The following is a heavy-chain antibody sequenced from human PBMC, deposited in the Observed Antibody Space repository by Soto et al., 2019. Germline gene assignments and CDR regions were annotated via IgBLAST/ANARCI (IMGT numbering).Heavy chain of an antibody. J-gene: IGHJ6*02. V-gene: IGHV1-69*01. CDR3: AAELGFGKLSGV. CDR2: IIPLFGTT. D-gene: IGHD3-10*01. Sequence: QVQVVQSGVEVRRPGSSVKVSCKASGDTFKNCVISWVRQAPGQGLEWMGGIIPLFGTTDFAQRFQGRLTITTDESTTTAYMELRRLRSEDTATYYCAAELGFGKLSGVWGPGTTVIVSS. CDR1: GDTFKNCV.